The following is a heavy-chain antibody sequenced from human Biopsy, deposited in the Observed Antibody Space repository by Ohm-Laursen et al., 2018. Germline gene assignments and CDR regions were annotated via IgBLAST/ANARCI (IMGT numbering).Heavy chain of an antibody. CDR3: ATELLPPGVGGPWLDS. J-gene: IGHJ5*01. CDR1: GFNFGDSG. D-gene: IGHD3-10*01. Sequence: SLRLSCTASGFNFGDSGMGWFRQAPGKGLEWVSSISASSSYIYYADSVKGRFTVSRDNTKNTLYLQMNSLRAADTAIYFCATELLPPGVGGPWLDSWGQGTPVTVSS. CDR2: ISASSSYI. V-gene: IGHV3-21*06.